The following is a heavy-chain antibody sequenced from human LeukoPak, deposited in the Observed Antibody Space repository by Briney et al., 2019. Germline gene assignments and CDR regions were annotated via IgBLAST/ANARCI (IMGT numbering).Heavy chain of an antibody. V-gene: IGHV3-21*06. J-gene: IGHJ4*02. D-gene: IGHD2-8*02. CDR2: ISSSSGYI. Sequence: GGSLRLSCAASGFTFSSFTINWVRQAPGKGLEWVSSISSSSGYIYYADSVKGRFTISRDNAKNSVYLQMNSLRAEDTAVYYCAKDGSWSCTDWGQGTLVTVSS. CDR3: AKDGSWSCTD. CDR1: GFTFSSFT.